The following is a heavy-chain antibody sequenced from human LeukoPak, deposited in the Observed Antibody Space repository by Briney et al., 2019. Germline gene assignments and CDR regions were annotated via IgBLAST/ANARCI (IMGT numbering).Heavy chain of an antibody. D-gene: IGHD1-26*01. CDR1: GGSFSGYY. J-gene: IGHJ4*02. Sequence: SETMSLTCAVYGGSFSGYYWSWIRQPPGRGQEWIGQINHSGSTNYNPSLKSRVTISVDTSKNQFSLKLTSVTAADTAVYYCAREGVGATYFDYWGQRTLVTVSS. CDR2: INHSGST. CDR3: AREGVGATYFDY. V-gene: IGHV4-34*01.